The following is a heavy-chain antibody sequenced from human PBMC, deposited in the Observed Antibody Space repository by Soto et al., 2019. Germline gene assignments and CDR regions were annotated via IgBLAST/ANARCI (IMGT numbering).Heavy chain of an antibody. CDR3: ARGEWYSSSWYRVRSAFDI. J-gene: IGHJ3*02. D-gene: IGHD6-13*01. CDR1: GYTFTSYV. V-gene: IGHV1-8*01. CDR2: MNPNSGNT. Sequence: SVKGSCKASGYTFTSYVINWLRQATGQGLEWMGWMNPNSGNTGYAQKFQGRVTMTRNTSISTAYMELSSLRSEDTAVYYCARGEWYSSSWYRVRSAFDIWGQGTMVTVSS.